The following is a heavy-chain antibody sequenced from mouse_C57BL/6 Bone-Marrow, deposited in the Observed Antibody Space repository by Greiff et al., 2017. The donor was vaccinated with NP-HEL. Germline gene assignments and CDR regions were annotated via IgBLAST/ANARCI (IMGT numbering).Heavy chain of an antibody. D-gene: IGHD1-1*01. CDR1: GYTFTSYW. V-gene: IGHV1-69*01. CDR3: ARLGYYYGSTDY. Sequence: QVQLQQPGAELVMPGASVKLSCKASGYTFTSYWMHWVKQRPGQGLEWIGEIDPSDSYTNYNQKFKGKSTFTVDKSSSTAYMQLSSLTSEDSAVYYCARLGYYYGSTDYWGQGTTLTVSS. J-gene: IGHJ2*01. CDR2: IDPSDSYT.